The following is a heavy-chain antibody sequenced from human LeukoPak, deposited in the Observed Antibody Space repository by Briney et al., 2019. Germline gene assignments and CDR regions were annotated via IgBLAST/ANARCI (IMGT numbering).Heavy chain of an antibody. CDR1: GYTFTGYY. CDR3: ARGDSSSWYRFHY. V-gene: IGHV1-2*02. D-gene: IGHD6-13*01. Sequence: ASVKVSCTPPGYTFTGYYMHWVRQAPGQGLEWMGWINPNSGGTNYAQKFQGRVTMTRDTSISTAYMELSRLRSDDTAVYYCARGDSSSWYRFHYWGQGTLVTVSS. J-gene: IGHJ4*02. CDR2: INPNSGGT.